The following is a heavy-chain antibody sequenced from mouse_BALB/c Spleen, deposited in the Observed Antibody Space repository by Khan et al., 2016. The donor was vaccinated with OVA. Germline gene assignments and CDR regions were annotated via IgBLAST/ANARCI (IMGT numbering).Heavy chain of an antibody. CDR3: TRVGAWATMSSGFAY. CDR2: INPRNGGT. J-gene: IGHJ3*01. V-gene: IGHV1S81*02. Sequence: QVQLQQPGAELVKPGASVKLSCKASGYTFTSYYMYWVKQRPGQGLEWIGGINPRNGGTNFNEKFKSKATLTVDKSSSTAFLQLSSLTSGDSAVDFGTRVGAWATMSSGFAYWGQGTLVTVSA. CDR1: GYTFTSYY. D-gene: IGHD2-4*01.